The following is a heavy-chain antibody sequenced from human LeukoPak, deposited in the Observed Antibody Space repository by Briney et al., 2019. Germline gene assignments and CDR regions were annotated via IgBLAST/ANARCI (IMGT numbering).Heavy chain of an antibody. J-gene: IGHJ4*02. CDR3: VRTGVLWWGRRVCYFDY. Sequence: PGGSLRLSCAASGFTFSSYSMNWVRQAPGKGLEWVSSISSSSSYIYYADSVKGRFTISRDNAKNSLYLQLNSLRAEDTAVYYCVRTGVLWWGRRVCYFDYWGQGTLVTVSS. CDR2: ISSSSSYI. D-gene: IGHD2-21*01. V-gene: IGHV3-21*01. CDR1: GFTFSSYS.